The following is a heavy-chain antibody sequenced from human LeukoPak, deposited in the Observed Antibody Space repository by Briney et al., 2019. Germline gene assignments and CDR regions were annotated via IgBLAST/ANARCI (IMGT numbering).Heavy chain of an antibody. V-gene: IGHV3-66*01. D-gene: IGHD6-13*01. J-gene: IGHJ4*02. CDR3: ARDLEAANTYYFDY. CDR1: GFTFSNYA. CDR2: ISSAGTT. Sequence: GGSLRLSCVASGFTFSNYAMTWVRQAPGKGLEWVSIISSAGTTYYADSVKGRFTISRDNSKNTVYLQVNSLRDEDTAVYYCARDLEAANTYYFDYWGQGTMVTVSS.